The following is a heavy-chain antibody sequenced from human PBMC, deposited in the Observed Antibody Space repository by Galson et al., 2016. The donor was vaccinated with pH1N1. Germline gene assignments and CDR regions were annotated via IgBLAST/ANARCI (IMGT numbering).Heavy chain of an antibody. J-gene: IGHJ3*01. V-gene: IGHV3-15*01. CDR1: GFTFSKTW. Sequence: SLRLSCAASGFTFSKTWMHWVRQAPGKGLEWVGRIKSKFHGGATDYAAPVQGRFTISRDDSENTLYLQMNSLKTEDTALYYCLGWHDDAWGTGNTFEVWGQGTMVSVSS. CDR3: LGWHDDAWGTGNTFEV. D-gene: IGHD1-14*01. CDR2: IKSKFHGGAT.